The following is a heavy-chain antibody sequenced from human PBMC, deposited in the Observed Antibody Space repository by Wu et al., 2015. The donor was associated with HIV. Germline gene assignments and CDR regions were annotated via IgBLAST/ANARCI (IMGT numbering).Heavy chain of an antibody. CDR3: ARVQFDPKYYTYFDL. V-gene: IGHV1-69*04. CDR2: MNPYTGFT. CDR1: GGTFSSYA. D-gene: IGHD3-10*01. J-gene: IGHJ2*01. Sequence: QVQLVQSGAEVKKPGSSVKVSCKASGGTFSSYAISWVRQAPGQGLEWMGWMNPYTGFTKPAQKFEDRMTMSTNNSAHTAFMELRSLASDDTAIYFCARVQFDPKYYTYFDLWGQGTLVTVSS.